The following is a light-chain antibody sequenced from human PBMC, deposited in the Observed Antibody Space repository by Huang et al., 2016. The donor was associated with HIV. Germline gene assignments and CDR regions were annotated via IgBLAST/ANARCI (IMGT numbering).Light chain of an antibody. CDR2: SAS. CDR3: QHYNNWPWWT. J-gene: IGKJ1*01. V-gene: IGKV3-15*01. Sequence: EVVTTQSPAILSVSPGERATLSCRASQSVTSNLAWYQQKPGQAPRLLIYSASTRATGIPARFSGSGSGTEFTLTISSLQSEDFAVYYCQHYNNWPWWTFGQGTKVEIK. CDR1: QSVTSN.